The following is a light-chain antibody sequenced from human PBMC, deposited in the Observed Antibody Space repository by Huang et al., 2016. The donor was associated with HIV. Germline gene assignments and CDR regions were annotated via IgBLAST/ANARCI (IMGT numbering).Light chain of an antibody. Sequence: DIQMTQSPSTLSASVGDRVNITCRASQSISSWLAWYQQKPWKAPKLLIYMASILESAVPSRFSGSGSGTEFTLTISSLQPDDFATYYCQQYNSYSRTFGQGTKLEIK. CDR3: QQYNSYSRT. CDR1: QSISSW. CDR2: MAS. V-gene: IGKV1-5*03. J-gene: IGKJ2*01.